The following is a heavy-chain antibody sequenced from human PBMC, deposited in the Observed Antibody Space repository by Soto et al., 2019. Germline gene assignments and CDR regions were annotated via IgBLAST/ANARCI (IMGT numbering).Heavy chain of an antibody. CDR3: AKDQYGSGSYYNGYYYYGMDV. Sequence: QAGGSLRLSCAASGFTFSSYGMHWVRQAPGKGLEWVAVISYDGSNKYYADSVKGRFTISRDNSKNTLYLQMNSLRAEDTAVYYCAKDQYGSGSYYNGYYYYGMDVWGQGTTVTVSS. CDR2: ISYDGSNK. J-gene: IGHJ6*02. CDR1: GFTFSSYG. V-gene: IGHV3-30*18. D-gene: IGHD3-10*01.